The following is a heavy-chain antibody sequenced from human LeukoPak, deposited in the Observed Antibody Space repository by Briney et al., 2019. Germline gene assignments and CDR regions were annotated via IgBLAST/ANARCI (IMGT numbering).Heavy chain of an antibody. J-gene: IGHJ6*03. V-gene: IGHV4-4*07. CDR1: GGSISGYY. Sequence: PSETLSLTCTVSGGSISGYYWSWIRQPAGKGLELIGRIYSSGSTNYNPSLKSRVTISVDTSKNQFSLKLSSVTAADTAVYYCATTRTPYHMDVWGEGTTVTVSS. D-gene: IGHD2-15*01. CDR3: ATTRTPYHMDV. CDR2: IYSSGST.